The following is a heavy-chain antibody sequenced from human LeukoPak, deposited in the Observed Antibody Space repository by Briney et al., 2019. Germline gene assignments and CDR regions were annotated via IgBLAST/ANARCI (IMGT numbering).Heavy chain of an antibody. Sequence: ASVKVSCKASGYTFTGYYMHWVRQAPGQGFEWMGWINPNSGGTNYAQKFQGRVTMTRDTSISTAYMELSRLRSDDTAVYYCARGERITMVRGVSPRDYWGQGTLVTVSS. J-gene: IGHJ4*02. CDR2: INPNSGGT. D-gene: IGHD3-10*01. V-gene: IGHV1-2*02. CDR1: GYTFTGYY. CDR3: ARGERITMVRGVSPRDY.